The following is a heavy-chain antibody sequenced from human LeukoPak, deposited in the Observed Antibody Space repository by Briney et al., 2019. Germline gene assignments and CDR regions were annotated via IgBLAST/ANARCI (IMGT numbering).Heavy chain of an antibody. CDR2: IGTAVDT. J-gene: IGHJ4*02. D-gene: IGHD6-6*01. Sequence: QTGGSLRLSCAASGFTFSSYYMHWVRQATGKGLEWVSAIGTAVDTYYPGSVKGRFTISRENAKNSLYLQMNSLRAGDTAVYYCTRGLGSSFDYWGQGTLVTVSS. V-gene: IGHV3-13*01. CDR3: TRGLGSSFDY. CDR1: GFTFSSYY.